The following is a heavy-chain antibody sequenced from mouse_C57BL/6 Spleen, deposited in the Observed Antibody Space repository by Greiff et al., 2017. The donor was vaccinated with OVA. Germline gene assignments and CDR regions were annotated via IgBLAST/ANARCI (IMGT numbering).Heavy chain of an antibody. J-gene: IGHJ2*01. D-gene: IGHD2-1*01. Sequence: QVQLQQSGAELVKPGASVKISCKASGYAFSSYWMNWVKQRPGKGLEWIGQIYPGDGDTNYNGKFTGKATLTADQSSSTAYMQLSSLTSEDSAVYFCARFGNYPYYFDYWGQGTTLTVSS. CDR3: ARFGNYPYYFDY. V-gene: IGHV1-80*01. CDR2: IYPGDGDT. CDR1: GYAFSSYW.